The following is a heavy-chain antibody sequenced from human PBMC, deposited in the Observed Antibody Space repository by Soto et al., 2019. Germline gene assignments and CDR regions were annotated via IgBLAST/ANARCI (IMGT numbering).Heavy chain of an antibody. V-gene: IGHV1-3*01. CDR3: ARGEYDSSGYYSFDS. CDR1: GYTFTSYA. D-gene: IGHD3-22*01. Sequence: ASVKVCCKASGYTFTSYARHWVRQAHGQRLEWMGWINAGNGNTKYSQKFQGRVTITRDTSASTAYMELSSLRSEDTAVYYCARGEYDSSGYYSFDSWGQGTLVTVSS. J-gene: IGHJ4*02. CDR2: INAGNGNT.